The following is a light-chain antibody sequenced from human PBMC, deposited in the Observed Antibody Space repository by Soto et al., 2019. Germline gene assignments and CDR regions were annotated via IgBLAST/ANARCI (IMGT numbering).Light chain of an antibody. CDR1: QSLNSY. Sequence: EIVLTQSPATLSLSPGERATLSCRASQSLNSYLAWFQQKPGQAPRLLIYDASNRATDIPARFSGSGSGTDFTLTISSLEPADLAVYYCQQRRDWPLTFGGGTKVEI. J-gene: IGKJ4*01. CDR2: DAS. V-gene: IGKV3-11*01. CDR3: QQRRDWPLT.